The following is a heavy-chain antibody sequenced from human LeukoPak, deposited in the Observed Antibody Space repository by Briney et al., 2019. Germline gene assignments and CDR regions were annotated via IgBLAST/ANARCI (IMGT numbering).Heavy chain of an antibody. Sequence: GGSLRLTCAASGFTFNSYAMSWVRQAPGKGLEWVSAIVDSGAGTYYADSVKGRFTISRDNSKNTLYLQMNSLRAEDTAVYYCAKEKLGYCSGSSCYSTYYFDYWGQGTLATVSS. CDR2: IVDSGAGT. D-gene: IGHD2-2*01. CDR3: AKEKLGYCSGSSCYSTYYFDY. CDR1: GFTFNSYA. J-gene: IGHJ4*02. V-gene: IGHV3-23*01.